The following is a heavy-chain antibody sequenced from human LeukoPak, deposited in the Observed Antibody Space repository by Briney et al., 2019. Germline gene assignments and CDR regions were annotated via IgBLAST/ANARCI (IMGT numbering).Heavy chain of an antibody. D-gene: IGHD1-1*01. CDR3: ARDVYNMGDY. Sequence: GGSLRLSCAASGFTFSTYSMNWVRQAPGKGLEWVSYISSSSSTIYYADSVKGRFTISRDNAKNSLYLQMNSLRAEDTALYYCARDVYNMGDYWGQGTLVTVSS. CDR2: ISSSSSTI. CDR1: GFTFSTYS. J-gene: IGHJ4*02. V-gene: IGHV3-48*04.